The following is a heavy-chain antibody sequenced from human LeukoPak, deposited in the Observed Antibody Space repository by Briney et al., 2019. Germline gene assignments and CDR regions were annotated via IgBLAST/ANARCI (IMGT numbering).Heavy chain of an antibody. D-gene: IGHD4-17*01. CDR3: ARGDYPNAFDI. J-gene: IGHJ3*02. Sequence: SETLSLTCTVSVGSLSSGSYYWSWIRQPAGKGREWIVRIYTSGSTNYNPSLKSRVTLSLGPSQKQFSRQLSHLTAADTAVYYCARGDYPNAFDIWGQGTLVTVSS. CDR1: VGSLSSGSYY. V-gene: IGHV4-61*02. CDR2: IYTSGST.